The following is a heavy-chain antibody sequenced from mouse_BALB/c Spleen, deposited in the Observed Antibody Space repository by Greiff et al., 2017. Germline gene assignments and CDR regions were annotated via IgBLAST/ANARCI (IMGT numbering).Heavy chain of an antibody. D-gene: IGHD3-1*01. Sequence: EVQVVESGGGLVQPGGSRKLSCAASGFTFSSFGMHWVRQAPEKGLEWVAYISSGSSTIYYADTVKGRFTISRDNPKNTLFLQMTSLRSEDTAMYYCARSPLGYAMDYWGQGTSVTVSS. J-gene: IGHJ4*01. CDR3: ARSPLGYAMDY. CDR2: ISSGSSTI. CDR1: GFTFSSFG. V-gene: IGHV5-17*02.